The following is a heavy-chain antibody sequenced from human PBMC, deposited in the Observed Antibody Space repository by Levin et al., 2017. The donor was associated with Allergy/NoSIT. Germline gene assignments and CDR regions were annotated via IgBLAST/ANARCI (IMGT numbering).Heavy chain of an antibody. CDR1: GGSISSYY. CDR2: IYYSGST. CDR3: AGDGVLRHSSGWWDYGMDV. Sequence: SETLSLTCTVSGGSISSYYWSWIRQPPGKGLEWIGYIYYSGSTNYNPSLKSRVTISVDTSKNQFSLKLSSVTAADTAVYYCAGDGVLRHSSGWWDYGMDVWGQGTTVTVSS. D-gene: IGHD6-19*01. V-gene: IGHV4-59*01. J-gene: IGHJ6*02.